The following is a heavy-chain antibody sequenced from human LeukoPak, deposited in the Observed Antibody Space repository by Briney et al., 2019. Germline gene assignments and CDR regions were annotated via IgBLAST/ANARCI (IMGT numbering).Heavy chain of an antibody. D-gene: IGHD1-20*01. Sequence: ASVKVSCKASGYTFTGYYLHWVRQAAGQGLEWMGWINPNSGGTKFAQKFQGRVTMTRDTSISTAYMEVSRLRSDDTAVYYCATQNNSYFDYWGQGTLVTVSS. V-gene: IGHV1-2*02. CDR1: GYTFTGYY. J-gene: IGHJ4*02. CDR3: ATQNNSYFDY. CDR2: INPNSGGT.